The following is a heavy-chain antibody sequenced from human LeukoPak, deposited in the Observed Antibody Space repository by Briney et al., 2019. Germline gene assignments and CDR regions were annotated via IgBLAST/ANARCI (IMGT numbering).Heavy chain of an antibody. J-gene: IGHJ4*02. CDR2: LSGRGRDT. CDR1: GFTFSTYA. V-gene: IGHV3-23*01. Sequence: GGSLRLSCAASGFTFSTYAMSWVRQAPGKGLEWLSALSGRGRDTYYADSVKGRFTIFRDNSKSTLYIQMNSLRAEDTAVYYCARAKPKNMVRGLIMRRESRYYFDYWGQGTLVTVSS. D-gene: IGHD3-10*01. CDR3: ARAKPKNMVRGLIMRRESRYYFDY.